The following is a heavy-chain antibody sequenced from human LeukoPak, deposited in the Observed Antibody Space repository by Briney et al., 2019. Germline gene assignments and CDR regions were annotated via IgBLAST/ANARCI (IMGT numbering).Heavy chain of an antibody. CDR2: IHYSGST. J-gene: IGHJ4*02. V-gene: IGHV4-59*01. D-gene: IGHD6-19*01. CDR3: ASHSSGWSDFDY. Sequence: SETLSLTCTVSGGSFSSYYWSWIRQPPGKGLEWIGYIHYSGSTNYNPSLKSRVTISVDTSKNLFSLKLASVTAADTAVYYCASHSSGWSDFDYWGQGTLVTVSS. CDR1: GGSFSSYY.